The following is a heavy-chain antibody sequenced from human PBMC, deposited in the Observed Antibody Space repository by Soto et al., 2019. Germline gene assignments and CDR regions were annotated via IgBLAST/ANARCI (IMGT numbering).Heavy chain of an antibody. CDR1: GFTFSSYS. Sequence: GGSLRLSCASSGFTFSSYSMNWVRQAPGKGLEWVSYISSSSSTIYYADSVKGRFTISRDNAKNSLYLQMNSLRAEDTAVYYCAARGRDYYYYMDVWGKGTKVTVSS. J-gene: IGHJ6*03. V-gene: IGHV3-48*01. CDR2: ISSSSSTI. CDR3: AARGRDYYYYMDV. D-gene: IGHD3-10*01.